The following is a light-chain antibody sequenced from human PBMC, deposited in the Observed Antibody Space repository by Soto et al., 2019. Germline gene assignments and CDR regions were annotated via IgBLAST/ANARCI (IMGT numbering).Light chain of an antibody. CDR3: QQYGSSPELT. J-gene: IGKJ4*01. V-gene: IGKV3-20*01. CDR2: GAS. CDR1: ESVSRN. Sequence: DIVLTQSPVSLSVSAVDRVTNFVGACESVSRNLAWYQQKPGQAPRLIIYGASSRATGIPDRFSGSGSGTDFTLTISRLEPEDFAVYYCQQYGSSPELTFGGGTKVDIK.